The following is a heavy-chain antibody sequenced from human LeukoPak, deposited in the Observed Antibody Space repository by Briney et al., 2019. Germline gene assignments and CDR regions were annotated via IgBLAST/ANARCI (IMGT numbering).Heavy chain of an antibody. V-gene: IGHV3-74*01. CDR3: ARGPRILAAGSYYFGY. Sequence: GGSLRLSCAASGFTFSSYWMHWVRQAPGKGLVWVSRINSDGSSTSYADSVKGRFTISRDNAKSSLYLEMNSLRVEDTAVYYCARGPRILAAGSYYFGYWGQGSLVTVSS. CDR2: INSDGSST. J-gene: IGHJ4*02. CDR1: GFTFSSYW. D-gene: IGHD6-13*01.